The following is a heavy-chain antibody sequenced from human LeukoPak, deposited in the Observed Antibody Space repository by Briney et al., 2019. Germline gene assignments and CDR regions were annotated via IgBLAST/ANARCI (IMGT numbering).Heavy chain of an antibody. CDR2: ISGSGGST. J-gene: IGHJ4*02. V-gene: IGHV3-23*01. CDR3: AFPRGVLRYFDGAFDY. CDR1: GFTFSSYG. D-gene: IGHD3-9*01. Sequence: GGSLRLSCAASGFTFSSYGMSWVRQAPWKGLEWVSAISGSGGSTYYAHSVKGRFTISRDNSKNTLYLQMNSLRAEDTAVYYCAFPRGVLRYFDGAFDYWGQGTLVTVSS.